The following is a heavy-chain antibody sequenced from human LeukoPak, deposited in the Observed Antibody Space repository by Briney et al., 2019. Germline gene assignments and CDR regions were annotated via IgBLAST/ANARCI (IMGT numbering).Heavy chain of an antibody. CDR3: ARVNPLMAPGAFDI. CDR1: GFTFSRYW. Sequence: PGGSLGLSCAASGFTFSRYWMSWVRQAPGKGLEWVANIKQDGSEKYYVASVKGRFTIARDNAKNSLYLQMSSLRAEDTAVYYCARVNPLMAPGAFDIWGQGTMVTVSS. D-gene: IGHD2-8*01. CDR2: IKQDGSEK. J-gene: IGHJ3*02. V-gene: IGHV3-7*01.